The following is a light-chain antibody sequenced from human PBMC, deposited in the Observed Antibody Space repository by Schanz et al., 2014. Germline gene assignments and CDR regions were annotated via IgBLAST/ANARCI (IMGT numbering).Light chain of an antibody. CDR2: EVS. V-gene: IGLV2-8*01. CDR3: CSYAGNYTRV. Sequence: QSALTQPPSASGSPGQSVAISCTGTSSDVGGNNHVSWYQQHPGKAPKLLIYEVSKRPSGVPDRFSGSKSDNTASLTISGLQAEDEADYYCCSYAGNYTRVFGGGTKLTVL. J-gene: IGLJ2*01. CDR1: SSDVGGNNH.